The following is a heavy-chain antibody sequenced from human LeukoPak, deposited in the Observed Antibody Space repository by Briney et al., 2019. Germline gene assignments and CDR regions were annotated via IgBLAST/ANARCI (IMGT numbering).Heavy chain of an antibody. CDR1: GFTFSSYA. CDR2: ISSGSSNI. CDR3: AKGDVSVTREFDY. D-gene: IGHD7-27*01. J-gene: IGHJ4*02. Sequence: GGSLRLSCAASGFTFSSYAMHWVRQAPGKGLEWVSSISSGSSNIYYADSVKGRFAISRDNAQNSLYLQMNSLRAEDTAVYYCAKGDVSVTREFDYWGQGTLVTVSS. V-gene: IGHV3-21*01.